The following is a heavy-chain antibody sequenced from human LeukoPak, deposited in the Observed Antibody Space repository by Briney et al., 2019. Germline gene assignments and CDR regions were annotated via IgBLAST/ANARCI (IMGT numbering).Heavy chain of an antibody. CDR2: IHYTGGT. V-gene: IGHV4-39*02. Sequence: PSETLSLTCTVSGDSISSSPHYWAWLRQPPGEALEWIAAIHYTGGTRHNASLKSRITISLDTSSNHFSLQLRSVTAADTAVYRCARGDYINMNWLYFDYWGQGALVTVSS. CDR3: ARGDYINMNWLYFDY. CDR1: GDSISSSPHY. J-gene: IGHJ4*02. D-gene: IGHD4-17*01.